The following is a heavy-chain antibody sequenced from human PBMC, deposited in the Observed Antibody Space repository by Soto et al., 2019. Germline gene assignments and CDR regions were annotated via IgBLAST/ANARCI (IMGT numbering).Heavy chain of an antibody. J-gene: IGHJ5*01. CDR1: GFTFSRHA. CDR3: ARTRNGGVADSFDS. Sequence: PGGSLRLSCAASGFTFSRHAIHWVRLTPGRGLEWVLAISRDGSYIYYTDSVKGRFTVSRDNSKNTVFVQMNRLIPDDTALYFCARTRNGGVADSFDSWGQGTRVTVLL. V-gene: IGHV3-30*04. CDR2: ISRDGSYI. D-gene: IGHD3-3*01.